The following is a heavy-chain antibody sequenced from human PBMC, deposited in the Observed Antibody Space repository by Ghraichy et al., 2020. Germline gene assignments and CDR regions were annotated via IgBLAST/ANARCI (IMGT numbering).Heavy chain of an antibody. Sequence: GGSLRLSCAASGFTFSTYDIHWVRQATGKGLEWVSGIGAAGDTYYPGSVKGRFTISRENAKNSLYLQLNSLRAGDTAVYYCARARDSHCLGGICSYYFGYWGQGTLVAVSS. CDR1: GFTFSTYD. CDR2: IGAAGDT. V-gene: IGHV3-13*01. CDR3: ARARDSHCLGGICSYYFGY. J-gene: IGHJ4*02. D-gene: IGHD4-23*01.